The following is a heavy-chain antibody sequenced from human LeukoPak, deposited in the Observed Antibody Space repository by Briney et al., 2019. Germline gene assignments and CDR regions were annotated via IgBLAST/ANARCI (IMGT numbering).Heavy chain of an antibody. J-gene: IGHJ4*02. Sequence: PGGSLRLSCAASGFTFSNYAMTWVRQAPGEGLEWVAHISSGGESAFYVDSVKGRFTISRDNSRYTLSLEMDSLRAEDTATYFCARVERSSRVHYFDYWGQGTLVTVSS. V-gene: IGHV3-23*01. CDR3: ARVERSSRVHYFDY. D-gene: IGHD3-10*01. CDR2: ISSGGESA. CDR1: GFTFSNYA.